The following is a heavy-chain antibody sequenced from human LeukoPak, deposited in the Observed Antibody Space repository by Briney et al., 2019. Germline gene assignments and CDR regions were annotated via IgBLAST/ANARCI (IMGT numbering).Heavy chain of an antibody. J-gene: IGHJ4*02. V-gene: IGHV1-2*02. CDR3: ARDTGDYFGSGSYYPD. CDR1: GYTFTAYY. Sequence: ASVKVSCKASGYTFTAYYIHWVRQAPGQGLEWMGWVNPSSDSTNYAQKFQGRVTMTRDTSINTAYMELSSLRSDDTAMYYCARDTGDYFGSGSYYPDWGQGTLVTVSS. D-gene: IGHD3-10*01. CDR2: VNPSSDST.